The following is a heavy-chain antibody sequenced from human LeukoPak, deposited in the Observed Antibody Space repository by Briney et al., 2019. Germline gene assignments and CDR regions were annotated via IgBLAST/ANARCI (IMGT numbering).Heavy chain of an antibody. D-gene: IGHD3-10*01. CDR2: ISGSGDGT. Sequence: GGSLRLSCAASGLTFSNYGMSWVRQAPGKGLEWVSAISGSGDGTYYVDSVKGRFTISRDNSKNTLYLQMNSLRAEDTAVYFCASNSALWFGDFCPLDYWGQGTLVTVSS. CDR1: GLTFSNYG. J-gene: IGHJ4*02. V-gene: IGHV3-23*01. CDR3: ASNSALWFGDFCPLDY.